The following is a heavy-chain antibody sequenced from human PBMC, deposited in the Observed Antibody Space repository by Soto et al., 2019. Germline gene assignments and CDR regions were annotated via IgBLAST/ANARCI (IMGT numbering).Heavy chain of an antibody. D-gene: IGHD4-4*01. CDR2: ISGSGGST. J-gene: IGHJ4*02. Sequence: GGSLRLSCVASGFTFSSYAMSWVRQAPGKGLEWVSAISGSGGSTYYADSVKGRFTISRDNSKNTLYLQMNSLRAEDTAVYYCAKDLFVYSNYEGTFDYWGQGTLVTVSS. CDR1: GFTFSSYA. CDR3: AKDLFVYSNYEGTFDY. V-gene: IGHV3-23*01.